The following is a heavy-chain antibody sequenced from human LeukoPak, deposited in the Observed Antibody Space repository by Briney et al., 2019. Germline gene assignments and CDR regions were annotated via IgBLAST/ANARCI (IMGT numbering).Heavy chain of an antibody. CDR3: ARQEDSSGYYYYY. Sequence: ASVKVSCKASGYTFSNYYMHWVRQAPGQGLEWMGIINPSGGYTTYAQKFQGRVTMTRDTSTSTVSMELSSLRSEDTAVYFCARQEDSSGYYYYYWGQGTLVTVSS. CDR1: GYTFSNYY. CDR2: INPSGGYT. J-gene: IGHJ4*02. V-gene: IGHV1-46*01. D-gene: IGHD3-22*01.